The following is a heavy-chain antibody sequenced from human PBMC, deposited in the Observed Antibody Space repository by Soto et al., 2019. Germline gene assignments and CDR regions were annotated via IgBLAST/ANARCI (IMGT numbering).Heavy chain of an antibody. CDR2: IFSNDEK. Sequence: QVTLKESGPVLVKPTETLTLTCTVSGFSLSNARMGVSWIRQPPGKALEWLAHIFSNDEKSYSTSLKSRLTITKDNSKSQVVLTMTNMDLVDTAASYCALGSQRLVRPGLFDYRGQGTLVTVSS. J-gene: IGHJ4*02. D-gene: IGHD6-13*01. V-gene: IGHV2-26*01. CDR3: ALGSQRLVRPGLFDY. CDR1: GFSLSNARMG.